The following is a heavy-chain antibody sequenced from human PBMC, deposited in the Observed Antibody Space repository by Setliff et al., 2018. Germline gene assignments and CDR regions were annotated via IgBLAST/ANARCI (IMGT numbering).Heavy chain of an antibody. V-gene: IGHV3-7*01. CDR1: GYSFINFW. Sequence: PGGSLRLSCAASGYSFINFWMSWGRQAPGKGLEWVANVRHDGSERYYVDSVKGRFTVSRDNGKNLFYLQMNSLRAEDTAVYYCTTPPAYGGHWGQGTLVTVSS. CDR3: TTPPAYGGH. J-gene: IGHJ4*02. CDR2: VRHDGSER. D-gene: IGHD4-17*01.